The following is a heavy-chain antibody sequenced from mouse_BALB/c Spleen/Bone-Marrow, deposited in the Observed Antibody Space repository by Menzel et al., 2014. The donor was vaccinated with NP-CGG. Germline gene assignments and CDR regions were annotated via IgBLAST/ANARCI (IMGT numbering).Heavy chain of an antibody. D-gene: IGHD2-14*01. V-gene: IGHV14-3*02. Sequence: EVQLQQSGAELVKPGASVKLSCTASGFNIKDTYMHWVKQRPEQGLEWIVGIDPANGNTKYDPKFQGEATITADTSSNTAYLQLSSLTSEDTAVYYCAYYRYDEGGFAFWGQGTLVTVSA. CDR2: IDPANGNT. J-gene: IGHJ3*01. CDR3: AYYRYDEGGFAF. CDR1: GFNIKDTY.